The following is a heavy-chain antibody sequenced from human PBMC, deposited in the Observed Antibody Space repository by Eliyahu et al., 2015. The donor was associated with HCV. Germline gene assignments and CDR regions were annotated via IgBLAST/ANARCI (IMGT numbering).Heavy chain of an antibody. CDR3: ARHEARGLWADY. J-gene: IGHJ4*02. CDR2: IYPGDSDI. V-gene: IGHV5-51*01. CDR1: GYSFTTYW. D-gene: IGHD5-24*01. Sequence: EVQLVQSGAEVKKPGESLKISCKGSGYSFTTYWIGWVRQMPGKGLEWMGVIYPGDSDIKYNPSFQGLVTISADKSINTAYLQWSSLKASDTAMYYCARHEARGLWADYWGQGTLVTVSS.